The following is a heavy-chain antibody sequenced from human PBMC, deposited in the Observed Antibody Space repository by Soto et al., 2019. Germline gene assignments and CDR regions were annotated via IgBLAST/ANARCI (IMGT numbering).Heavy chain of an antibody. CDR1: GCSISSYD. V-gene: IGHV4-59*08. Sequence: PSETLSLTCTVSGCSISSYDWSWIRQPPGKGLEWIGYIYYSGSTNYNPSLKSRVTISVDTSKNQFSLKLSSVTAADTAVYYCARQTYDFPYYFDYWGQGTLVTVSS. D-gene: IGHD3-3*01. CDR2: IYYSGST. J-gene: IGHJ4*02. CDR3: ARQTYDFPYYFDY.